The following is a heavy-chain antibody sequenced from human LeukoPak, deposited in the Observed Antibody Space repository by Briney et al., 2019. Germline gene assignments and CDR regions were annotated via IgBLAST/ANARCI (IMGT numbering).Heavy chain of an antibody. J-gene: IGHJ4*02. D-gene: IGHD1-1*01. CDR1: GSTSSSYS. CDR3: AREQTGTGTFDY. CDR2: ISSSSSYI. Sequence: GGSLRLSCAASGSTSSSYSMNWVRQAPGKGLEWVSSISSSSSYIYYADSVKGRFTISRDNAKNSLYLQMNSLRAEDTAVYYCAREQTGTGTFDYWGQGTLVTVSS. V-gene: IGHV3-21*01.